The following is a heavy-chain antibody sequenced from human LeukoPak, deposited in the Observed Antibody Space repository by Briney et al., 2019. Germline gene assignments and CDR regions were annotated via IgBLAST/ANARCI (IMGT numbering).Heavy chain of an antibody. CDR3: AREDDFWSGRRYYYYGMDV. D-gene: IGHD3-3*01. CDR1: GFTFSSYS. J-gene: IGHJ6*02. CDR2: ISSSSTYI. Sequence: GGSLRLSCAASGFTFSSYSMNWVRQAPGKGLEWVSSISSSSTYIYYADSVRGRFTISRDNAKNSLYLQMNSLRAADTAVYYCAREDDFWSGRRYYYYGMDVWGQGTTVTVSS. V-gene: IGHV3-21*01.